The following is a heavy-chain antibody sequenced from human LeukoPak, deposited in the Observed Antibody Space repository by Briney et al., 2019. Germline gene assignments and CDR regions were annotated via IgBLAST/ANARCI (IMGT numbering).Heavy chain of an antibody. J-gene: IGHJ4*02. D-gene: IGHD1-26*01. CDR2: ISSSSSYI. Sequence: GGSLRLSCAASGFTFSSYSMNWVRQAPGKGLEWVSSISSSSSYIYYADSVKGRFTISRDNAKNSLYLQMNSLRDEDTAVYYCARDRSGSYHRALKYWGQGTLVTVYS. CDR3: ARDRSGSYHRALKY. CDR1: GFTFSSYS. V-gene: IGHV3-21*01.